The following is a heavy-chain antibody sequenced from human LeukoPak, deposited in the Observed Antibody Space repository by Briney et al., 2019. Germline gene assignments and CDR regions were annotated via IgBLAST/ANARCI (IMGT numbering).Heavy chain of an antibody. CDR2: IDYSGST. J-gene: IGHJ4*02. D-gene: IGHD4-17*01. CDR3: ARVPYGDYVDY. Sequence: SSETLSLTCTVSGGSISSGAYYWGWIRQHPGKGPQWIGNIDYSGSTYYNPSLKSRVTILMDTSRNQFSPKLTSLTAADTAVYYCARVPYGDYVDYWGQGNLVTVSS. V-gene: IGHV4-31*03. CDR1: GGSISSGAYY.